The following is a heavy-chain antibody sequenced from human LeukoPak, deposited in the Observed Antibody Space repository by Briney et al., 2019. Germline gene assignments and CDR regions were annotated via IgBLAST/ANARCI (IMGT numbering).Heavy chain of an antibody. D-gene: IGHD3-10*01. CDR1: GYTFTSYG. J-gene: IGHJ4*02. CDR2: IIPYFGTS. V-gene: IGHV1-69*13. Sequence: SVKVSCKASGYTFTSYGISWVRQAPGQGLEWMGQIIPYFGTSNYAQNFQGRVTLTADEATNTAYMELNRLRSDDTAVYYCTRDAGDYGGSGSYPDYWGQGTLVTVSS. CDR3: TRDAGDYGGSGSYPDY.